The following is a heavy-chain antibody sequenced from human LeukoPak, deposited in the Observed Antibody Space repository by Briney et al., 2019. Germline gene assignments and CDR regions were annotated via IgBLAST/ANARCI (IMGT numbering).Heavy chain of an antibody. CDR1: GYTFTSYY. D-gene: IGHD3-10*01. V-gene: IGHV1-46*01. CDR2: INPSGGST. J-gene: IGHJ4*02. CDR3: ARAGHYGLGTYYIDGLLEY. Sequence: ASVKVSCKASGYTFTSYYMHWVRQAPGQGLEWMGIINPSGGSTSYAQKFQGRVTMTRDMSTSTVYMELSSLRSDDTAIFYCARAGHYGLGTYYIDGLLEYWGQGTLVTVSS.